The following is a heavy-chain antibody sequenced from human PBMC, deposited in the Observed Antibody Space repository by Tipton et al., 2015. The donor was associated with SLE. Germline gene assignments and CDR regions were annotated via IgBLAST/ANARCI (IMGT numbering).Heavy chain of an antibody. Sequence: GLVKPSETLSLTCGVYGESFLGYFWTWIRQPPGKGLEWIGEIIHSGTTNYNPSLKSRVIISLDTSKNQFSLKLSSVTAADTAVYFCARVAPTEVFDYWGQGTLVTVSS. J-gene: IGHJ4*02. CDR1: GESFLGYF. V-gene: IGHV4-34*12. CDR2: IIHSGTT. CDR3: ARVAPTEVFDY. D-gene: IGHD1-1*01.